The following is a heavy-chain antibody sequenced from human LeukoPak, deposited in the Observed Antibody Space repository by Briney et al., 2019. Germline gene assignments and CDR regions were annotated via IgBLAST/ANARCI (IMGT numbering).Heavy chain of an antibody. CDR2: IYYTGST. CDR3: ARGPLGGGCDP. D-gene: IGHD3-16*01. Sequence: PESLALTRTVSGDSLRSGYNYCSWIRQPPGKGLGWNGHIYYTGSTNNNPSLKSHVTVAQVTSKSQFGLKLNAVTAAGSAVLYCARGPLGGGCDPCGHRELWTPS. J-gene: IGHJ5*02. V-gene: IGHV4-61*01. CDR1: GDSLRSGYNY.